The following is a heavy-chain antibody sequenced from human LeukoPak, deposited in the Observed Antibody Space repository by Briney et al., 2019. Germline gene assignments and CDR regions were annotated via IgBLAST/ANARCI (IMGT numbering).Heavy chain of an antibody. V-gene: IGHV4-61*02. CDR1: GGSIGSGGYY. D-gene: IGHD3-22*01. CDR2: IYTSGST. Sequence: KPSQTLSLTCTVSGGSIGSGGYYWSWIRQPAGKGLEWIGRIYTSGSTNYNPSLKSRVTISVDTSKNQFSLKLSSVTAADTAVYYCARDRTYYYDSSGYADAFDIWGQGTMVTVSS. CDR3: ARDRTYYYDSSGYADAFDI. J-gene: IGHJ3*02.